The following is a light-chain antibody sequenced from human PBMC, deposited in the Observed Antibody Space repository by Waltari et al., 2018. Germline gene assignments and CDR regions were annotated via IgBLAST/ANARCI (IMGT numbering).Light chain of an antibody. J-gene: IGKJ1*01. CDR1: QNVTNN. V-gene: IGKV3-15*01. Sequence: EVVVPQSPATLSLSPGERVSLSCRASQNVTNNFAWFQQRPGQAPRLLIYNASTRATDIPARFSGSGSGTEFTLTINSLQPEDLAIYYCQVRTNWLWTFGQGTKV. CDR3: QVRTNWLWT. CDR2: NAS.